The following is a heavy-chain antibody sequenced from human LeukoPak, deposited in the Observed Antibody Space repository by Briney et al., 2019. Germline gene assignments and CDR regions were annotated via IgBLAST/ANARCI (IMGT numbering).Heavy chain of an antibody. CDR2: IDPSDSYT. CDR3: AKEAGDAFDI. J-gene: IGHJ3*02. V-gene: IGHV5-10-1*01. CDR1: GYSFTSYW. Sequence: GESLKISCKGSGYSFTSYWISWVRQMPGKGLEWMGRIDPSDSYTNYSPSFQGHVTIPADKSISTAYLQWSSLKASDTAMYYCAKEAGDAFDIWGQGTMVTVSS.